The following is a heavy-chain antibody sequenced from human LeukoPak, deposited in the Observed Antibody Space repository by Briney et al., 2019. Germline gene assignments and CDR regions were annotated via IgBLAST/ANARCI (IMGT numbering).Heavy chain of an antibody. Sequence: PGGSLRLSCAASGFTFDDYAMHWVRHAPGKGLEWVSGISWNSGSIGYADSVKGRFTISRDNAKNSLYLQMSSLRAEDTALYYCAKGRIQLWPYYFDYWGQGTLVTVSS. V-gene: IGHV3-9*01. CDR3: AKGRIQLWPYYFDY. CDR1: GFTFDDYA. D-gene: IGHD5-18*01. CDR2: ISWNSGSI. J-gene: IGHJ4*02.